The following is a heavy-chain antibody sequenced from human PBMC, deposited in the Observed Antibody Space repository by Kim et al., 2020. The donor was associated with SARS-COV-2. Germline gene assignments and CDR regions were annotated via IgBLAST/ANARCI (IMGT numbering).Heavy chain of an antibody. CDR2: INPNSGDT. V-gene: IGHV1-2*02. CDR3: ARDPHVRAYTPGYEFIH. J-gene: IGHJ4*02. CDR1: GYTFTGFY. Sequence: ASVKVSCKASGYTFTGFYVHWMRQAPGQGLEWMGWINPNSGDTNYAQKFQGRVTLTRDTSISTAYMTLNSLTSDDTAIYFCARDPHVRAYTPGYEFIHWGQGTLVTVSS. D-gene: IGHD5-18*01.